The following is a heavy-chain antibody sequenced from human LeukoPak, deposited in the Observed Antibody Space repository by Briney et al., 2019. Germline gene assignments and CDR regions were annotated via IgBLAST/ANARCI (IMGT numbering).Heavy chain of an antibody. Sequence: GGSLRLSCAASGFTFDDYAMHWVRQAPGKGLEWVSGISWNSFTIGYADSVRGRFTISRDNAKNSLYLQMNSLRVEDTALYYCAKDIGRVDTASTYMDVWGKGTTVTISS. D-gene: IGHD5-18*01. V-gene: IGHV3-9*01. CDR2: ISWNSFTI. J-gene: IGHJ6*03. CDR1: GFTFDDYA. CDR3: AKDIGRVDTASTYMDV.